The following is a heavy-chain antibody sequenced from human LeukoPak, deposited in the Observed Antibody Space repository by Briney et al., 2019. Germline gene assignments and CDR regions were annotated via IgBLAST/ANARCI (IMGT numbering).Heavy chain of an antibody. J-gene: IGHJ1*01. CDR3: TSWGDTTAEYFQR. Sequence: GGSLRLSCVVSGFTFNRCWMNWVRQAPGKGLEWVAHINPDGRDTYYVDSVKGQFTISRDNAQNSMYLQMNSLRVEDTAVYYCTSWGDTTAEYFQRWGQGTLVTVSS. D-gene: IGHD2-21*02. CDR2: INPDGRDT. CDR1: GFTFNRCW. V-gene: IGHV3-7*01.